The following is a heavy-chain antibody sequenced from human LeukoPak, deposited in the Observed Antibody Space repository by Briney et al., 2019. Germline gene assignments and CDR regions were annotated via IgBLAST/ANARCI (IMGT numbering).Heavy chain of an antibody. D-gene: IGHD4-17*01. V-gene: IGHV3-7*03. CDR2: IKQGGGER. CDR3: ARGPNYGSRTDYLDY. Sequence: GGSLRLSCAASGFTFSSHWMNWVRQAPGKGLEWVANIKQGGGERNYVDSVKGRFTVSRDDAKSSLYLQMNSLRAEDTAIYYCARGPNYGSRTDYLDYRGQGILVTVSS. CDR1: GFTFSSHW. J-gene: IGHJ4*02.